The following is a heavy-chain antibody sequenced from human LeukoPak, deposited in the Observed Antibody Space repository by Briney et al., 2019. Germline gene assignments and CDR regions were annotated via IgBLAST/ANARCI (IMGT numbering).Heavy chain of an antibody. CDR3: ARDPTYYDFWSGYYRGLGAFDI. Sequence: GGSLRLSCAASGFTFSDYYMSWIRQAPGKGLEWVSYISSSGSTIYYADSVKGRFTISRDNAKNSLYLQMNSLRAEGTAVYYCARDPTYYDFWSGYYRGLGAFDIWGQGTMVTVSS. D-gene: IGHD3-3*01. CDR2: ISSSGSTI. V-gene: IGHV3-11*01. CDR1: GFTFSDYY. J-gene: IGHJ3*02.